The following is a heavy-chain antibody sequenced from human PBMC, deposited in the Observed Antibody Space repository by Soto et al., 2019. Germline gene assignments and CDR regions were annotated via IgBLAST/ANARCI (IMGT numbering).Heavy chain of an antibody. V-gene: IGHV1-18*01. CDR2: ISAYNGNT. CDR1: GYTFTSYG. J-gene: IGHJ6*02. D-gene: IGHD1-7*01. Sequence: QVQLVQSGAEVKKPGASVKVSCKASGYTFTSYGISWVRQAPGQGLEWMGWISAYNGNTNYAQKLQGRVTMTTDTSTSTAYLELRSLRSDDTAVYYCARDAAELGYYYYGMDVWGQGTTVTVSS. CDR3: ARDAAELGYYYYGMDV.